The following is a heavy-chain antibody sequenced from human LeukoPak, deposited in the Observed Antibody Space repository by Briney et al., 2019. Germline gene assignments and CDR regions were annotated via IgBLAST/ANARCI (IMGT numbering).Heavy chain of an antibody. Sequence: GGSLRLSCAASGFTFSSHGMNWVRQAPGKGLEWVSIIYSGGSKYYADSVKGRFTISRDNSKNTLYLQMNSLRAEDTAVYYCARDYCSSNACYAEYYYYYMDVWGKGTTVTVCS. D-gene: IGHD2-2*01. J-gene: IGHJ6*03. V-gene: IGHV3-66*01. CDR1: GFTFSSHG. CDR2: IYSGGSK. CDR3: ARDYCSSNACYAEYYYYYMDV.